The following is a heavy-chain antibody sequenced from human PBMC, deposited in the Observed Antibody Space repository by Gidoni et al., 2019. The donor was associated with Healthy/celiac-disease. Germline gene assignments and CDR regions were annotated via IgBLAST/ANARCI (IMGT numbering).Heavy chain of an antibody. CDR2: IYYSGST. CDR3: ARQDYDFWEDGMDV. J-gene: IGHJ6*02. V-gene: IGHV4-39*01. Sequence: QLQLQESGPGLVKPSETLSLTCTVSGGSIHSSSYYWGWSRQPPGKGLEWIGSIYYSGSTYYNPSLKSRVTISVDTSKNQFSLKLSSVTAADTAVYYCARQDYDFWEDGMDVWGQGTTVTVSS. D-gene: IGHD3-3*01. CDR1: GGSIHSSSYY.